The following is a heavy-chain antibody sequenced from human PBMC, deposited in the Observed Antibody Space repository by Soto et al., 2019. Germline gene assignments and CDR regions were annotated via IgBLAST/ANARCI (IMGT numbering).Heavy chain of an antibody. J-gene: IGHJ6*02. CDR1: GYTFTSYG. Sequence: GASLKVACKASGYTFTSYGISWVRQAPGQGLEWMGWISAYNGNTNYAQKLQGGVTMTTDTSTSTAYMELRSLRSDDTAVYYCAMGDYVGDYYYGMDVWGQGTTVTV. D-gene: IGHD3-16*01. CDR3: AMGDYVGDYYYGMDV. CDR2: ISAYNGNT. V-gene: IGHV1-18*01.